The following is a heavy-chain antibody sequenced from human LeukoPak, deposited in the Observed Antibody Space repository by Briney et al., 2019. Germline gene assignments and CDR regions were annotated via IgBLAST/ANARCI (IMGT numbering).Heavy chain of an antibody. CDR2: IYYSGST. Sequence: SETLSLTCTVSGGSISSYYWSWIRQPPGKGLEWIGYIYYSGSTNYNPSLKSRVTISVDTSKNQFSLKLSSVTAADTAVYYCARDPRLYDILTGYRVSYFVDWGQGTLVTVSS. CDR1: GGSISSYY. D-gene: IGHD3-9*01. J-gene: IGHJ4*02. CDR3: ARDPRLYDILTGYRVSYFVD. V-gene: IGHV4-59*01.